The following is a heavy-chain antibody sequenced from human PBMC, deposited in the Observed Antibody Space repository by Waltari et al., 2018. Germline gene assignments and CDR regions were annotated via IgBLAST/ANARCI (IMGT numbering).Heavy chain of an antibody. Sequence: QVQLVQSGAEVKKPGASVKVSCKASGYRVKRYGIGWVRQAPGQGLEWMGWVSGYDGNTNYAQNLQGRVTMTTDTSTSTAYMELRSLRSDDTAMYYCARTSMILVITPKTGGFDIWGQGTMVTVSS. CDR3: ARTSMILVITPKTGGFDI. J-gene: IGHJ3*02. CDR2: VSGYDGNT. CDR1: GYRVKRYG. D-gene: IGHD3-22*01. V-gene: IGHV1-18*01.